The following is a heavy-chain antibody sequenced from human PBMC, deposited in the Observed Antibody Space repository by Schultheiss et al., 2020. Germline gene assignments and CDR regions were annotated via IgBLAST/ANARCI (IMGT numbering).Heavy chain of an antibody. Sequence: GGSLRLSCAASGFTFSSYAMSWVRQAPGKGLEWVSAISGSGGSTYYADSVKGRFTISRDNSKNTLYLQMNSLRAEDTAVYYCARDGTPFGGLDYWGQGTLVTVSS. J-gene: IGHJ4*02. CDR3: ARDGTPFGGLDY. CDR2: ISGSGGST. V-gene: IGHV3-23*01. D-gene: IGHD3-10*01. CDR1: GFTFSSYA.